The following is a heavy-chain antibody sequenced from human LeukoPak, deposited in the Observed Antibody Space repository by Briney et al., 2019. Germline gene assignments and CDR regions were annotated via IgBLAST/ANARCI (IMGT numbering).Heavy chain of an antibody. CDR2: IKQDGSEK. Sequence: GGSLRLSCAASGFAFSSYWMSWVRQAPGKGLEWVAKIKQDGSEKYYVGSVKGRFTISRDNAKNSLYLRMNSLRAEDTAVYYCARTDFWSGYHRGYFDYWGQGTLVTVSS. CDR1: GFAFSSYW. D-gene: IGHD3-3*01. J-gene: IGHJ4*02. V-gene: IGHV3-7*05. CDR3: ARTDFWSGYHRGYFDY.